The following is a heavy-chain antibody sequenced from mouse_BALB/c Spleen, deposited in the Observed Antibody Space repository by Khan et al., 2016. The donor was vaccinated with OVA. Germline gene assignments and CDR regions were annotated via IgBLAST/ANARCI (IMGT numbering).Heavy chain of an antibody. Sequence: QVQLKESGPELVKPGTSVRISCKASGYTFTSYYLYWVKQRPGQGLEWIGWIYPGNINTEYNEKFKGKATLTADKSSSTSYMHLTSLTSEDFAVYFCAREGYYGNNRAWFAYWGQGTLVTVS. D-gene: IGHD2-1*01. CDR3: AREGYYGNNRAWFAY. CDR2: IYPGNINT. V-gene: IGHV1S56*01. CDR1: GYTFTSYY. J-gene: IGHJ3*01.